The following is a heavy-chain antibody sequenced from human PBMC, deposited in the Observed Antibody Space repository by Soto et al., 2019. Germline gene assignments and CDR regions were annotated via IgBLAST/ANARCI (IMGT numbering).Heavy chain of an antibody. Sequence: SETLSLTCAVYGGSFSGYYWSWIRQPPGKGLEWIGEINHSGSTNYSPSLKSRVTISVDTSKNQFSLKLSSVTAADTAVYYCARLRFLEWLLSNDAFDIWGQGTMVTVSS. J-gene: IGHJ3*02. D-gene: IGHD3-3*01. CDR2: INHSGST. CDR3: ARLRFLEWLLSNDAFDI. V-gene: IGHV4-34*01. CDR1: GGSFSGYY.